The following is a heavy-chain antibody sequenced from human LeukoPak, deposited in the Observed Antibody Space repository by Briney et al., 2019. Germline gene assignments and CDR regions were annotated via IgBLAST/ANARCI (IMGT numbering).Heavy chain of an antibody. CDR2: ISDDGRRK. V-gene: IGHV3-30*18. CDR1: GFSFISYG. CDR3: AKRPSDYGDYVSYFDY. Sequence: GGFLRLSCAASGFSFISYGMHWVRQAPGKGLEWVGVISDDGRRKDYADSVKGRFTISRDNSKDTLYLQMNSLRAEDTAVYYCAKRPSDYGDYVSYFDYWGQGTLVTVSS. D-gene: IGHD4-17*01. J-gene: IGHJ4*02.